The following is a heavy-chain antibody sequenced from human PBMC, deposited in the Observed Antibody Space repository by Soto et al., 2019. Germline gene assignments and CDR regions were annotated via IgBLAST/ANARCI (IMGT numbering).Heavy chain of an antibody. D-gene: IGHD6-13*01. J-gene: IGHJ4*02. CDR1: GDSVSSNSAA. V-gene: IGHV6-1*01. Sequence: SQTLSLTCAISGDSVSSNSAAWNWIRQSPSRGLGWLGRTYYRSKWYNDYAVSVKSRITINPDTSKDQFSLQLNSVTPEDTAVYYRARGERGTAAAGGEFDYWGQGTLVTVSS. CDR2: TYYRSKWYN. CDR3: ARGERGTAAAGGEFDY.